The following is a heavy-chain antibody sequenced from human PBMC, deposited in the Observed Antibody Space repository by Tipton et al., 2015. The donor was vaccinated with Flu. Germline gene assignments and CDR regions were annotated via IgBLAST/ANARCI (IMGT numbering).Heavy chain of an antibody. D-gene: IGHD3-10*01. CDR1: GGSISSFY. CDR2: MYSSGTT. Sequence: TLSLTCTVSGGSISSFYWSWIRQPAGKGLEWIGRMYSSGTTKYNPSLKSRVTMSVDTTKNQFSLKLSSVTAADTAVYYCARGSGPGTYMIFDFWGQGTLVTVSS. V-gene: IGHV4-4*07. CDR3: ARGSGPGTYMIFDF. J-gene: IGHJ5*01.